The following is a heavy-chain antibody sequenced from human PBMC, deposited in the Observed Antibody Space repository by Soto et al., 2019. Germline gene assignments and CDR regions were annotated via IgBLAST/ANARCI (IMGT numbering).Heavy chain of an antibody. V-gene: IGHV1-46*01. J-gene: IGHJ4*02. CDR3: ARDLAAGDY. D-gene: IGHD6-13*01. CDR2: FNPTSGST. Sequence: QVQLVQSGAEVKKPGASVKLSCKASGYTFINYYIHWVRQAPGQGLEWMGIFNPTSGSTNYAQKFPGRVTLTMDTSTRKVYMELSSLRFDDTAVYYCARDLAAGDYWGQGTLVTVSS. CDR1: GYTFINYY.